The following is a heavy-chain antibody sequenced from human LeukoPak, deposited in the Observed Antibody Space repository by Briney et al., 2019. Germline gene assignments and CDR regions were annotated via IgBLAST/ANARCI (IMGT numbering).Heavy chain of an antibody. Sequence: GRSLRLSCAASGFTFSSYGMHWVRQAPGKGLEWVAVISYDGSNKYYADSVKGRFTISRDNAKNSLYLQMNSLRAEDTAVYYCARSLATMVRGVLNWFDPWGQGTLVTVSS. D-gene: IGHD3-10*01. CDR1: GFTFSSYG. J-gene: IGHJ5*02. CDR2: ISYDGSNK. V-gene: IGHV3-30*03. CDR3: ARSLATMVRGVLNWFDP.